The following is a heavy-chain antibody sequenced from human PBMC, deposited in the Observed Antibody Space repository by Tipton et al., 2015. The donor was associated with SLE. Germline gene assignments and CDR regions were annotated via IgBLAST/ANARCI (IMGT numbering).Heavy chain of an antibody. CDR2: ISSSSSYI. V-gene: IGHV3-21*01. J-gene: IGHJ4*02. Sequence: SLRLSCAASGFTFTTYWMTWVRQAPGKGLEWVSSISSSSSYIYYADSVKGRFTISRDNAKNSLYLQMNSLRAEDTAVYYCARGRGRGALDYWGQGTLVTVSS. D-gene: IGHD2-15*01. CDR3: ARGRGRGALDY. CDR1: GFTFTTYW.